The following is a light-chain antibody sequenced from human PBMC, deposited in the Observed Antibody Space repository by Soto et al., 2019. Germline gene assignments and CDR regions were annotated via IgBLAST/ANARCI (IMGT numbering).Light chain of an antibody. Sequence: EIGMTQSPATLSVSPGERATLSCRASQSVKSNLAWYQQKPGQAPRLLIYAASTRATGIPARFGGSGSGTEFTLSISSLQSEDFAVYYCQQYHHWPPITFGQGTLLEN. CDR3: QQYHHWPPIT. J-gene: IGKJ5*01. V-gene: IGKV3-15*01. CDR1: QSVKSN. CDR2: AAS.